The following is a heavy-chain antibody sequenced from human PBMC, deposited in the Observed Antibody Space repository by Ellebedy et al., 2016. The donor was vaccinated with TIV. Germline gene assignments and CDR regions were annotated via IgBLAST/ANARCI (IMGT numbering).Heavy chain of an antibody. D-gene: IGHD3-3*01. Sequence: PGGSLRLSCAASGFTFNRNAMHWVRQAPGKGLEWVAVVSYDGSDKYYAASVKGRFTISSDNSRNTLDVQMNSLRAEDTAVYYCAKDRRRITVFGVVTKGTYSYYDMDVWGQGTTVTVSS. V-gene: IGHV3-30*18. CDR2: VSYDGSDK. CDR1: GFTFNRNA. CDR3: AKDRRRITVFGVVTKGTYSYYDMDV. J-gene: IGHJ6*02.